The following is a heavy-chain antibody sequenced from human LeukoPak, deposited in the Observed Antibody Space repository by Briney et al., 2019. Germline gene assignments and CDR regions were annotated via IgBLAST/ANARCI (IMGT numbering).Heavy chain of an antibody. CDR3: AKGYSSGRGARRGFDP. J-gene: IGHJ5*02. CDR1: GFTFDDYA. CDR2: ISGSGGST. Sequence: PGGSLRLSCAASGFTFDDYAMHWVRQAPGKGLEWVSGISGSGGSTYYADSVKGRFTISRDNSKNTLYLQMNSLRAEDTAVYYCAKGYSSGRGARRGFDPWGQGTLVTVSS. V-gene: IGHV3-23*01. D-gene: IGHD6-19*01.